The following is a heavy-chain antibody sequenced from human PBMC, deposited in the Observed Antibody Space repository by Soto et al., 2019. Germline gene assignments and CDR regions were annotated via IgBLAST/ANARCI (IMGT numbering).Heavy chain of an antibody. Sequence: QTLSLTCAISGDSVSSNSAGWNWVRQTPSRGLEWLGRTYYKSKWFNNYAVSVKSRITINPDTSQNQFSLQLDSVTPEDTAVYYCARGSWDDVSGHYYMDVWGKGTTVTV. J-gene: IGHJ6*03. CDR1: GDSVSSNSAG. CDR2: TYYKSKWFN. CDR3: ARGSWDDVSGHYYMDV. V-gene: IGHV6-1*01. D-gene: IGHD5-12*01.